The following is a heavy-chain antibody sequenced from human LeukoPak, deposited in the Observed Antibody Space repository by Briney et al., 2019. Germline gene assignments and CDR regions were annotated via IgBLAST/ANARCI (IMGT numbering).Heavy chain of an antibody. D-gene: IGHD5-18*01. CDR2: IYYSGST. CDR1: GGSISSSSYY. CDR3: ARSGYSYGYGADY. V-gene: IGHV4-39*07. J-gene: IGHJ4*02. Sequence: PSETLSLTCTVSGGSISSSSYYWGWIRQPPGKGLEWIGSIYYSGSTYYNPSLKSRVTISVDTSKNQFSLKLSSVTAADTAVYYCARSGYSYGYGADYWGQGTLVTVSS.